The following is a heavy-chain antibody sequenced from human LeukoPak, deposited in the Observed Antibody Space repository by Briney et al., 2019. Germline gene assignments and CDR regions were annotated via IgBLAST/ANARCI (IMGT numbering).Heavy chain of an antibody. Sequence: ASVKVSFKASGYTFTNYAIHWVRQAPGQRLEWMGWINAGNGDTKYSQKFQGRVTITRDTSASTAYMELSSLRSKDTAVYSCARGYCSSTSCQYYFDNWGQGTPVTVSS. D-gene: IGHD2-2*01. CDR1: GYTFTNYA. V-gene: IGHV1-3*01. CDR2: INAGNGDT. J-gene: IGHJ4*02. CDR3: ARGYCSSTSCQYYFDN.